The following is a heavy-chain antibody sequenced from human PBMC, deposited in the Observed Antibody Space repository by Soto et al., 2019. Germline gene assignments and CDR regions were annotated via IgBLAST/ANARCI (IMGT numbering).Heavy chain of an antibody. J-gene: IGHJ6*02. Sequence: AAVKVSCKACGCTFTRYDINWGRQATGQGLEWMGWMNPNSGNTGYAQKFQGRVTMTRNTSISTAYMELSSLRSEDTAVYYCATSGVRGTWDYYYGMDVWGQGTTVTVSS. CDR1: GCTFTRYD. CDR3: ATSGVRGTWDYYYGMDV. D-gene: IGHD3-10*01. CDR2: MNPNSGNT. V-gene: IGHV1-8*01.